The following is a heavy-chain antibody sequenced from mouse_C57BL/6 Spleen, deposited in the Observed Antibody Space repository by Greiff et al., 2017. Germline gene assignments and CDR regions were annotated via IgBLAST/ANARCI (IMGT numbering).Heavy chain of an antibody. Sequence: QVQLQQSGAELVRPGASVTLSCKASGYTFTDYEMHWVKQTPVHGLEWIGAIDPETGGTAYNQKFKGKAILTADKSSSTAYMELRSLTSEDSAVYYCTGSSYTWFAYWGQGTLVTVSA. CDR2: IDPETGGT. V-gene: IGHV1-15*01. CDR1: GYTFTDYE. J-gene: IGHJ3*01. D-gene: IGHD1-1*01. CDR3: TGSSYTWFAY.